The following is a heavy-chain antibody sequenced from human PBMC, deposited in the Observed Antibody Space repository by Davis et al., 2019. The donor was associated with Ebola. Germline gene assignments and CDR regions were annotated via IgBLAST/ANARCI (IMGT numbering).Heavy chain of an antibody. D-gene: IGHD3-22*01. V-gene: IGHV4-34*01. CDR2: INHSGST. CDR1: GGSISSYY. J-gene: IGHJ4*02. Sequence: PSETLSLTCAVSGGSISSYYWSWIRQPPGKGLEWIGEINHSGSTNYNPSLKSRVTISVDKSKNQFSLKLSSVTAADTAVYYCARDYYDSSGPPAGFDYWGQGTLVTVSS. CDR3: ARDYYDSSGPPAGFDY.